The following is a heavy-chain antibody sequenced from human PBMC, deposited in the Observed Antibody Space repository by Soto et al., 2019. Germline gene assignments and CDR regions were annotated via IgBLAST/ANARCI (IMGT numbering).Heavy chain of an antibody. CDR2: IYYSGST. D-gene: IGHD6-6*01. CDR3: ARGVAARPPYYYGMDV. CDR1: GGSISSYY. V-gene: IGHV4-59*01. J-gene: IGHJ6*02. Sequence: PSETLSLTCTVSGGSISSYYWSWIRQPPGKGLEWIGYIYYSGSTNYNPSLKSRVTISVDTSKNQFSLKLSSVTAADTAVYYCARGVAARPPYYYGMDVWGQGATVTVSS.